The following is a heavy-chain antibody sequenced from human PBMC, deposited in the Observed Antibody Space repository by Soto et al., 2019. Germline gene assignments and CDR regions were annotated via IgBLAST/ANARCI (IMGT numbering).Heavy chain of an antibody. CDR3: ARVLSGSSLFDY. CDR2: ISYSGST. D-gene: IGHD1-26*01. CDR1: GGSIISDY. V-gene: IGHV4-59*01. J-gene: IGHJ4*02. Sequence: LSLTCTVSGGSIISDYWSWIRQPPGKGLEWIGYISYSGSTNYNPSLKSLVTISVDTSKNQFSLKLFSVTAADTAVYYCARVLSGSSLFDYWGQGTLVTVSS.